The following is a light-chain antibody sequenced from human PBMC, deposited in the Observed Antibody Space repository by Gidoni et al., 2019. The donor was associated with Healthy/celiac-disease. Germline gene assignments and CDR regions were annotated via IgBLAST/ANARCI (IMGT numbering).Light chain of an antibody. CDR3: QQYGSSVT. J-gene: IGKJ1*01. CDR2: GAS. CDR1: QSVSSSY. Sequence: EIVLTQSPGTLSLTPGERATLSCSASQSVSSSYLAWYQQKPGQAPRLLICGASSRATGIPDRFSGSGSGTDFTLTISRLEPEDFAVYYCQQYGSSVTFGQGTKVEIK. V-gene: IGKV3-20*01.